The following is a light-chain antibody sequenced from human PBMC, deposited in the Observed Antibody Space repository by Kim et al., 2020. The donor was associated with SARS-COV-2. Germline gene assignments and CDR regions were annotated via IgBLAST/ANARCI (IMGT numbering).Light chain of an antibody. J-gene: IGKJ5*01. CDR2: SGK. Sequence: VLTQSPATLSLFPGERATLSCRASERISSDLGWYQHKPGQAPRILIYSGKNRATGVPDRFSGSGSGTDFTLTINNLEPDDFAVYYCQQYNNWPPITFGQGTRLEIK. CDR1: ERISSD. V-gene: IGKV3-11*01. CDR3: QQYNNWPPIT.